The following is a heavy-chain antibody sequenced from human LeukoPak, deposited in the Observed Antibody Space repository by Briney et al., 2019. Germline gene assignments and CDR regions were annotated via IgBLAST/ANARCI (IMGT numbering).Heavy chain of an antibody. CDR2: IYDSGST. D-gene: IGHD1-1*01. V-gene: IGHV4-59*01. J-gene: IGHJ3*02. CDR3: ARLRTHAFDI. Sequence: SETLSLTCTVSCGSISSYYWSWIRQPPGKGLEWIGYIYDSGSTNYNPSLKSRVTISVDTSKNQFSLKLSSVTAADTAVYYCARLRTHAFDIWGQGTMVTVSS. CDR1: CGSISSYY.